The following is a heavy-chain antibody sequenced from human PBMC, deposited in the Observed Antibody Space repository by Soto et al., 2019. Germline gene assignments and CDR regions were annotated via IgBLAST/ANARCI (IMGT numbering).Heavy chain of an antibody. V-gene: IGHV1-3*05. J-gene: IGHJ4*02. CDR3: ARAVAVPADFDY. Sequence: QVQLVQSGAEEKKPGASVKVSCKASGYTFTGYAMHWVRQAPGQRLEWMGWINAGNGNTKYSQKFQGRVTITRDTSASTAYRALSSLRSEDTAVYYCARAVAVPADFDYWGQGTLVTVSS. D-gene: IGHD6-19*01. CDR2: INAGNGNT. CDR1: GYTFTGYA.